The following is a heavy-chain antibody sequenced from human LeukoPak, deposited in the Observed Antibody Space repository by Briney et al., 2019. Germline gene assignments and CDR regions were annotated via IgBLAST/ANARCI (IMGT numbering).Heavy chain of an antibody. J-gene: IGHJ4*02. Sequence: ASVKVSCKASGYTFTSYGISWVRQAPGQGLEWMGWISAYNGNTNYAQKLQGRVTLTTDTSTSTAYMELRSLRSDDTAVYYCARATYDTPPQDYWGQGTLVTVSS. CDR3: ARATYDTPPQDY. D-gene: IGHD3-9*01. CDR2: ISAYNGNT. V-gene: IGHV1-18*01. CDR1: GYTFTSYG.